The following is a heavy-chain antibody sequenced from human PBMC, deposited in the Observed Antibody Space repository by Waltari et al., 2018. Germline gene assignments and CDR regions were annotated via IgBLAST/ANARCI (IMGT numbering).Heavy chain of an antibody. J-gene: IGHJ4*02. V-gene: IGHV1-46*01. CDR3: ARADGYNGLDY. CDR1: GYTFTSYY. CDR2: INPSGGST. D-gene: IGHD5-12*01. Sequence: QVQLVQSGAEVKKPGASVKVSCQASGYTFTSYYMHWVRQAPGQGLEWMGIINPSGGSTSYAQKFQGRVTMTRDTSTSTVDMELSSLRSEDTAVYYCARADGYNGLDYWGQGTLVTVSS.